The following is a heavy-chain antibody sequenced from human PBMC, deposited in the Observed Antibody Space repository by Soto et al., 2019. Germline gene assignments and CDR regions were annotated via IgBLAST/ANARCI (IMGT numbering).Heavy chain of an antibody. V-gene: IGHV3-48*02. D-gene: IGHD3-3*01. J-gene: IGHJ4*02. CDR1: GFTFSSYS. CDR2: ISSSSSTI. CDR3: ARDTQDDFWSGHYRDY. Sequence: GGSLRLSCAASGFTFSSYSMNWVRQAPGKGLEWVSYISSSSSTIYYADSVKGRFTISRDNAKNSLYLQMNSLRDEDTAVYYCARDTQDDFWSGHYRDYWGQGTLVTVSS.